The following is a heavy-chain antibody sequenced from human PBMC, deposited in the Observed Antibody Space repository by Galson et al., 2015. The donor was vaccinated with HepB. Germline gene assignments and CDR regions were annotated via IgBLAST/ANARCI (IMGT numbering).Heavy chain of an antibody. D-gene: IGHD3-22*01. J-gene: IGHJ3*02. V-gene: IGHV1-18*01. Sequence: SVKVSCKASGYTFTSYGISWVRQAPGQGLEWMGWISAYNGNTNYAQKLQGRVTMTTDASTSTAYMELRSLRSDDTAVYYCARVRGYDSSGYPLPVGAFDIWGQGTMVTVSS. CDR1: GYTFTSYG. CDR2: ISAYNGNT. CDR3: ARVRGYDSSGYPLPVGAFDI.